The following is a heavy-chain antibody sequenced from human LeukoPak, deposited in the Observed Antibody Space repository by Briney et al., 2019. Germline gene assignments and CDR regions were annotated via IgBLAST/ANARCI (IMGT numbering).Heavy chain of an antibody. CDR2: IYYSGSN. CDR3: ARDADSPTYYYDSSGYLDY. J-gene: IGHJ4*02. CDR1: GGSISSYY. D-gene: IGHD3-22*01. Sequence: SETLSLTCTVSGGSISSYYWSWIRQPPGKGLEWIGYIYYSGSNNYNPSLKSRGTISVDTSKHQFSLKLSSVTAADTAVYYCARDADSPTYYYDSSGYLDYWGQGTLVTVSS. V-gene: IGHV4-59*01.